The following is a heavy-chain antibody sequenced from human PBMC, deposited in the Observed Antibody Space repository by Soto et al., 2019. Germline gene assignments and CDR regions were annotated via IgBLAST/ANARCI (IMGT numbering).Heavy chain of an antibody. CDR2: INAGNGNT. Sequence: QVQLVQSGAEVKKPGASVKDSCKASGYTFTSYAMHWVRQAPGQRLEWMGWINAGNGNTKYSQKFQGRVTITRDTSASTAYMELSSLRSEDTAVYYCAGARPRITGTTWAFDYWGQGTLVTVSS. CDR3: AGARPRITGTTWAFDY. J-gene: IGHJ4*02. V-gene: IGHV1-3*01. D-gene: IGHD1-7*01. CDR1: GYTFTSYA.